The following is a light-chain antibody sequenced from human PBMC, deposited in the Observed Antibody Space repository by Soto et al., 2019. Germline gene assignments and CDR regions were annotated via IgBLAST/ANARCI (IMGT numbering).Light chain of an antibody. CDR1: SSNIGAGYD. V-gene: IGLV1-40*01. CDR2: GNS. Sequence: QFVLTQPPSVSGAPGQRVTISCTGSSSNIGAGYDVHWYQQLPGTAPKLLIYGNSNRPSGVPDRFSGSKSGTSASLAITGLQAEDEADYYCQSYDSSLSGSDVFGTGTKLTVL. J-gene: IGLJ1*01. CDR3: QSYDSSLSGSDV.